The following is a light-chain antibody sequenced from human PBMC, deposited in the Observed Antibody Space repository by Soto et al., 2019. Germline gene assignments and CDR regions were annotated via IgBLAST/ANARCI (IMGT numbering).Light chain of an antibody. CDR3: QQYGYLVT. J-gene: IGKJ4*01. CDR1: QSITNNY. Sequence: ELTQSPGTLSLSPGDRATLSCRASQSITNNYLAWYQQKPGRAHRLLIYGASSRATGIPDRFSSSGSGTDFTLTISRLEPEDFAMYYCQQYGYLVTFGGGTKVDIK. V-gene: IGKV3-20*01. CDR2: GAS.